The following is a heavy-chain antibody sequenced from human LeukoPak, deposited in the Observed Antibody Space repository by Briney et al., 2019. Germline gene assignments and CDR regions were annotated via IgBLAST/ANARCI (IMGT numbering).Heavy chain of an antibody. CDR2: ISSSGSTM. J-gene: IGHJ4*02. D-gene: IGHD3/OR15-3a*01. CDR3: ARGTGLDY. CDR1: AFTFSSYD. V-gene: IGHV3-48*03. Sequence: PGGPLRLSCAASAFTFSSYDMNWVRQAPGKGLEWVSYISSSGSTMDYADSVKGRFTISRDNAKNSLYLQLNSLRAEDTAIYYCARGTGLDYWGQGTLVTVSS.